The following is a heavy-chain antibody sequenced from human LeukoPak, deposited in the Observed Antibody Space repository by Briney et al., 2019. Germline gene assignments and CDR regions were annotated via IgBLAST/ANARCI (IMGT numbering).Heavy chain of an antibody. D-gene: IGHD5-18*01. V-gene: IGHV1-69*05. Sequence: SVKVSCKASGGTFSSYAISWVRQAPGQGFEWMGGIIPIFGTANYAQKFQGRVTITTDESTSTAYMELSSLRSEDTAVYYCASLRIAGRGYSYGFLDYWGQGTLVTVSS. CDR3: ASLRIAGRGYSYGFLDY. CDR1: GGTFSSYA. CDR2: IIPIFGTA. J-gene: IGHJ4*02.